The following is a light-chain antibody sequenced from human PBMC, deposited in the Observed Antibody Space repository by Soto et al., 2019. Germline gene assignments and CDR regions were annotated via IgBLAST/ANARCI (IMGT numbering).Light chain of an antibody. Sequence: DIQLTQSPSFLSASVGDRVTITCRASQGVANYFAWYQQKPGKAPNLLIYAASTLQGGVPSRFSGSGSGTEFTLTISSLQHEEFATYYWQQLNSYPLSFGGGTKVDIK. CDR2: AAS. J-gene: IGKJ4*01. CDR3: QQLNSYPLS. CDR1: QGVANY. V-gene: IGKV1-9*01.